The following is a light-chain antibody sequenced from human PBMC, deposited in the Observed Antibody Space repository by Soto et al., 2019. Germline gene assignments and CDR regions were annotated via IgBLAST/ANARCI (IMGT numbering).Light chain of an antibody. CDR3: QKCKVAPFT. J-gene: IGKJ4*01. Sequence: ILMTQSPSSLSAFVGDRVTITCRASQDIGNFLAWYQQKPGKVPKLLIYAASTLQSGVPSRFSGSGSGTDFTLTISSLQHEDVATYYCQKCKVAPFTFGGGTKVEIK. V-gene: IGKV1-27*01. CDR2: AAS. CDR1: QDIGNF.